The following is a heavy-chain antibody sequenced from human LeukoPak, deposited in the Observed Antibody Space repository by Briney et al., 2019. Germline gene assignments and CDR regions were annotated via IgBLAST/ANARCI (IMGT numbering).Heavy chain of an antibody. CDR1: GYTFTGYY. V-gene: IGHV1-2*02. CDR2: INPNSGGT. CDR3: ARVFSGSFQPGRSFDY. D-gene: IGHD1-26*01. J-gene: IGHJ4*02. Sequence: GASVKVSCKASGYTFTGYYMHWVRQAPGQGLEWMGWINPNSGGTNYAQKFQGKVTMTRDTSISTAYMELSRLRSDDTAVYYCARVFSGSFQPGRSFDYWGQGTLVTVSS.